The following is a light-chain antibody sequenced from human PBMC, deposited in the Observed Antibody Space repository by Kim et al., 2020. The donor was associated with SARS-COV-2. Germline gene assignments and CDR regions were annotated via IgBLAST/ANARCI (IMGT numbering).Light chain of an antibody. V-gene: IGKV4-1*01. CDR3: QQYYSTLRT. CDR1: QSVLYSSNNKNY. CDR2: WAS. J-gene: IGKJ1*01. Sequence: DIVMTQSPDSLAVSLGERATINCKSRQSVLYSSNNKNYLAWYQQKPGQPPKLLIYWASTRESGVPDRFSGSGSGTDFTLTISSLQAEDVAVYYCQQYYSTLRTFGQGTKVDIK.